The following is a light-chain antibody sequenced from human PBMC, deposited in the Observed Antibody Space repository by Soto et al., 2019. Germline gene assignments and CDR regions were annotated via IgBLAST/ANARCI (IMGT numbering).Light chain of an antibody. CDR2: KAS. V-gene: IGKV1-5*03. J-gene: IGKJ1*01. CDR3: QQYDSYSAT. CDR1: QSISSW. Sequence: DSQMTQSPSTLSASLGDRVTITCRASQSISSWVAWYQQKPGKAPKLLSYKASTLESGVSSRFTGSGSGTEFPLTINSLQPDDFATYYCQQYDSYSATFGQGTKV.